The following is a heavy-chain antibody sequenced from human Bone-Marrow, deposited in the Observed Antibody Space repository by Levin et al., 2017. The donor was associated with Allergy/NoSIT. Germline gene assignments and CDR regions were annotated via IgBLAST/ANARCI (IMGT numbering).Heavy chain of an antibody. V-gene: IGHV5-51*01. D-gene: IGHD3-10*01. CDR2: IFPDDSDT. J-gene: IGHJ2*01. CDR3: ARHSRPFYSSASPFDL. CDR1: GYNFTTYW. Sequence: GGSLRLSCQGSGYNFTTYWIGWVRQMPGKGPEWMGIIFPDDSDTRYSPTFQGRVTISADKSINTAYVQWNSLKASDTAMYYCARHSRPFYSSASPFDLWGRGTLVTVSS.